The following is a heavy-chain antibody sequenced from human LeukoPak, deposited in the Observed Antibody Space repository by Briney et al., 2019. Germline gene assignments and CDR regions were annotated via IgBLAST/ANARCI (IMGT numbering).Heavy chain of an antibody. CDR2: INSDGSST. CDR3: AKGYYNYYHYYYMDV. J-gene: IGHJ6*03. V-gene: IGHV3-74*01. CDR1: GFTSSSHW. D-gene: IGHD3-10*01. Sequence: GGSLRLSCAASGFTSSSHWMHWVRQGPGKGLVWVSRINSDGSSTTYADSVKGRFTMSRDNAKNTLYLQMNSLRAEDTAVYYCAKGYYNYYHYYYMDVWGKGTTVTVSS.